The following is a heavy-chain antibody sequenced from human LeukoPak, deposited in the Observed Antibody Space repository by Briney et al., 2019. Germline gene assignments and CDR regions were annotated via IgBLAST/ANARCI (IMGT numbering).Heavy chain of an antibody. D-gene: IGHD6-13*01. V-gene: IGHV3-30-3*01. CDR2: ISYDGSNK. J-gene: IGHJ4*02. CDR1: GFTFSSYA. Sequence: PGGSLRLSCAASGFTFSSYAMHWVRQAPGKGLEWVAVISYDGSNKYYADSVKGRFTISRDNSKNTLYLQMNSLRAEDTAVYYCARDLSGIAAAGIVGIFDYWGQGTLVTVSS. CDR3: ARDLSGIAAAGIVGIFDY.